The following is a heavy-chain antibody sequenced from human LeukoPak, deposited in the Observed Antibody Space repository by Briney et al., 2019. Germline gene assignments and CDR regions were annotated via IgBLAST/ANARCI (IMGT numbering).Heavy chain of an antibody. CDR3: ARGGVLTGYLY. Sequence: SQTLSLTCAVSGGSISSGGYSWSWIRQPPGKGLEWIGYIYHSGSTYYNPSLKSRVTISVDRSKNQFSLKLSSVTAADTAVYYCARGGVLTGYLYWGQGTLVTVSS. CDR2: IYHSGST. CDR1: GGSISSGGYS. D-gene: IGHD3-9*01. V-gene: IGHV4-30-2*01. J-gene: IGHJ4*02.